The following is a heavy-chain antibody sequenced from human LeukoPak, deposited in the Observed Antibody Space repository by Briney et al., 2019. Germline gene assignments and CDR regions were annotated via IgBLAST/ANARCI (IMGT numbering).Heavy chain of an antibody. J-gene: IGHJ5*02. V-gene: IGHV1-24*01. CDR3: ATGYCSGGSCSNWFDP. Sequence: GASVKVSCMVSGYTLTELSMHWVRQAPGKGLEWMGGFDPEDGETIYAQKFQGRVTMTEDTSTDTAYMELSSLRSEDTAVYYCATGYCSGGSCSNWFDPWGQGTLVTVSS. CDR2: FDPEDGET. CDR1: GYTLTELS. D-gene: IGHD2-15*01.